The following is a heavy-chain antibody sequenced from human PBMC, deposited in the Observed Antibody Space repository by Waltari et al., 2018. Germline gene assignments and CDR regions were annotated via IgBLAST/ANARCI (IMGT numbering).Heavy chain of an antibody. D-gene: IGHD6-13*01. J-gene: IGHJ4*02. CDR1: GGPISSYY. CDR2: IYTSGST. Sequence: QVQLQESGPGLVKPSETLSLTCTVSGGPISSYYWSWIRPPAGKGLEWIGRIYTSGSTNYNPSLKSRVTISVDKSKNQFSLRLSSVTAADTAVYYCAREDSSSWGGGYFDYWGQGTLVTVSS. CDR3: AREDSSSWGGGYFDY. V-gene: IGHV4-4*07.